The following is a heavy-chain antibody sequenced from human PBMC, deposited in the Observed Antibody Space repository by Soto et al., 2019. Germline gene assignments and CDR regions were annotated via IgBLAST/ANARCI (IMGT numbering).Heavy chain of an antibody. J-gene: IGHJ6*02. CDR2: ISYDGSNK. CDR1: GFTFSSYA. Sequence: PGGSLRLSCAASGFTFSSYAMHWVRQAPGKGLEWVAVISYDGSNKYYADSVKGRFTISRDNSKNTLYLQMNSLRAEDTAVYYCAREPTPAKENGMDVWGQGTTVTVS. CDR3: AREPTPAKENGMDV. D-gene: IGHD4-4*01. V-gene: IGHV3-30-3*01.